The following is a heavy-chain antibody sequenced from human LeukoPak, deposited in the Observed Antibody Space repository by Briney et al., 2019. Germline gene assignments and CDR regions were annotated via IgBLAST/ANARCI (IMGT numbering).Heavy chain of an antibody. D-gene: IGHD3-22*01. CDR2: IYYSGST. Sequence: SETLSLTCTVSGGSISSSSYYWGWIRQPPGKGLEWIGSIYYSGSTYYNPSLKSRVTIYVDTSKNQFSLKLSSVTAADTAVYYCARGVGLTYYYDSSGDIWGQGTMVTVSS. J-gene: IGHJ3*02. V-gene: IGHV4-39*07. CDR3: ARGVGLTYYYDSSGDI. CDR1: GGSISSSSYY.